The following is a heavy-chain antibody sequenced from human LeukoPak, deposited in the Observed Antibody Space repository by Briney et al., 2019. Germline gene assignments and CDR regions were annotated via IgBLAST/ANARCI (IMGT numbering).Heavy chain of an antibody. CDR2: INQDGRTI. V-gene: IGHV3-7*01. CDR3: ATDRGYSTFDY. D-gene: IGHD6-13*01. Sequence: GGSLRLSCAASGFPFSTYWMNWIRQAPGKGLEWVANINQDGRTINYGDPVKGRFPISRDNARNSLYLQMTSLRAEDTALYYCATDRGYSTFDYWGQGTLVTVSS. CDR1: GFPFSTYW. J-gene: IGHJ4*02.